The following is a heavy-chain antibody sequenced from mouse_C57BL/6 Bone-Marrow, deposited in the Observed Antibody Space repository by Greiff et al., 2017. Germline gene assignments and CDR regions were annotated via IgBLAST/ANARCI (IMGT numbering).Heavy chain of an antibody. D-gene: IGHD2-5*01. Sequence: VQLQQSGPELVKPGASVKISCKASGYAFSSSWMNWVKQRPGKGLEWIGRIYPGDGDTNYNGKFKGKATLTADKSSSTAYMQLSSLTTEDSAVYFGARGVSNYYAMDYWGQGTSVTVSS. CDR2: IYPGDGDT. V-gene: IGHV1-82*01. J-gene: IGHJ4*01. CDR3: ARGVSNYYAMDY. CDR1: GYAFSSSW.